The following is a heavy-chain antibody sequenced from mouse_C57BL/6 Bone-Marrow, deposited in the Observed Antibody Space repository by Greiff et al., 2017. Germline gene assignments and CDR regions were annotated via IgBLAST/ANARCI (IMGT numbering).Heavy chain of an antibody. CDR3: ARGDYRRVYYAMDD. Sequence: QVQLQQPGAELVKPGASVKVSCKASGYTFTSYWMHWVKQRPGQGLEWIGRIHPSDSDTNYNQKFKGKATLTVDKSSSTAYMQLSSLTSEDSAVYYCARGDYRRVYYAMDDGGQGTSVTVSS. D-gene: IGHD2-12*01. CDR2: IHPSDSDT. V-gene: IGHV1-74*01. CDR1: GYTFTSYW. J-gene: IGHJ4*01.